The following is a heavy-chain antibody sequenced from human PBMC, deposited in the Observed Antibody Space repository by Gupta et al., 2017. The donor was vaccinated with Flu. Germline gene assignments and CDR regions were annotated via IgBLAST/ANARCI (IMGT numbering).Heavy chain of an antibody. V-gene: IGHV3-30*18. CDR3: AKANTEYQVLSASDI. D-gene: IGHD4/OR15-4a*01. J-gene: IGHJ3*02. CDR2: ISFDGSNE. Sequence: QVQLVESGGGVVQPGGSLRLSCAASGFTFSTYALHCVRQAPGKGLEWVALISFDGSNEYYTDSVKGRFTVSRDSSENTLYLQMNSLRAEDTAVYYCAKANTEYQVLSASDIWGQGTVVTVSS. CDR1: GFTFSTYA.